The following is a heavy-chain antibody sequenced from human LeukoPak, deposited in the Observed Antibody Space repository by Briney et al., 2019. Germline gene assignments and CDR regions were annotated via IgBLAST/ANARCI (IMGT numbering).Heavy chain of an antibody. J-gene: IGHJ4*02. CDR2: INSDGSST. V-gene: IGHV3-74*01. CDR1: GVTFSNYW. CDR3: ARPPPYESGLAEF. D-gene: IGHD3-10*01. Sequence: GGSLRLSCAASGVTFSNYWMHWVRQAPGKGLVWVAHINSDGSSTSYVDSVEGRFTISRDNAKNTLYLQMNSLRAADPSVYYCARPPPYESGLAEFWGQGTLVTVSS.